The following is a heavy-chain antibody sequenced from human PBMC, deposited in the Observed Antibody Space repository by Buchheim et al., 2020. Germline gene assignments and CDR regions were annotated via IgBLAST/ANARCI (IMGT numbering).Heavy chain of an antibody. CDR2: MNPNSGNT. CDR3: ARIIAAAGSSDQYYYYYYGMDV. Sequence: QVQLVQSGAEVKKPGASVKVSCKASGYTFTSYDINWVRQATGQGLEWMGWMNPNSGNTGYAQKFQGRVTMTRNPSISPAYLELSSLRSEDTAVYYCARIIAAAGSSDQYYYYYYGMDVWGQGTT. V-gene: IGHV1-8*01. CDR1: GYTFTSYD. D-gene: IGHD6-13*01. J-gene: IGHJ6*02.